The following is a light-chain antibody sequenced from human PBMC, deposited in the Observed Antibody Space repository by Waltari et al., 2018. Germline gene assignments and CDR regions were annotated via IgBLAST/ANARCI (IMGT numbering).Light chain of an antibody. CDR2: AVS. Sequence: QSALTQPASVSGSPGQSITISCTGSSRDVGGSTYVTWYQQYRGTAPKLMIYAVSNLPSGISDRFSGSKSGNTASLTISGLRAEDEADYYCSSYTSSGSLAFGGGTKVTVL. CDR3: SSYTSSGSLA. CDR1: SRDVGGSTY. J-gene: IGLJ2*01. V-gene: IGLV2-14*01.